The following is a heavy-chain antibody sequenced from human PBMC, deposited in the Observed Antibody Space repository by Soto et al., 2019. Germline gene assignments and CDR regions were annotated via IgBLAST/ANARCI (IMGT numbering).Heavy chain of an antibody. CDR1: GFTFSNYA. D-gene: IGHD6-19*01. J-gene: IGHJ4*02. CDR3: AKVSNKWAVAQRGYFDY. Sequence: EVQVLDSGGGLVQPGGSQRLSCEASGFTFSNYAMSWVRQAPGKGLEWVSTISATGSTLYADSLKGRFTISRYNSKNTVYLQMNFLRAEDTAVYYCAKVSNKWAVAQRGYFDYWGQGTLVTVSS. CDR2: ISATGST. V-gene: IGHV3-23*01.